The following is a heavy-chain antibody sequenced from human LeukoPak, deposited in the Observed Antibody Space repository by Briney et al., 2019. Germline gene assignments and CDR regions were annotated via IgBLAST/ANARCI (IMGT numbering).Heavy chain of an antibody. CDR2: LTSDGGST. CDR1: GFTFRSYD. D-gene: IGHD6-19*01. CDR3: AQNGPSDSSGHKLVYFDY. Sequence: GGSLRLSCAASGFTFRSYDMSWVRQAPGKGLEWVSSLTSDGGSTEYADSVKGRFTISRDNSKKTLYLQMNSLRLEDTAVYYCAQNGPSDSSGHKLVYFDYWGQGTLVTVSS. V-gene: IGHV3-23*01. J-gene: IGHJ4*01.